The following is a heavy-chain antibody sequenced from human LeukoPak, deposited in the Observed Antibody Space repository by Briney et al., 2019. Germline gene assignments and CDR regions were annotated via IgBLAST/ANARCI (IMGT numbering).Heavy chain of an antibody. J-gene: IGHJ4*02. CDR3: AKGAYCSGGSCVHTLGGKFVYYFDY. CDR2: ISGSGGST. V-gene: IGHV3-23*01. CDR1: GFTFSSYA. D-gene: IGHD2-15*01. Sequence: PGGSLRLSCAASGFTFSSYAMSWVRQAPGKGLEWVSAISGSGGSTYYADSVKGRFTISRDNSKNTLYLQMNSLRAEDTAVYYCAKGAYCSGGSCVHTLGGKFVYYFDYWGQGTLVTVSS.